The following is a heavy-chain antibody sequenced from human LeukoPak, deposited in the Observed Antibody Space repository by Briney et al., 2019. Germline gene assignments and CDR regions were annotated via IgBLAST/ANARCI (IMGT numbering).Heavy chain of an antibody. CDR1: GGSISSGSFY. CDR3: SGGYHFLAFFYF. Sequence: SQTLSLTCTVSGGSISSGSFYWGWIRQHPGKGLEWIGYIHYRGTAYYNTSLKSRLTISMDTTKNQFSLRLDSVTAADTAVYYFSGGYHFLAFFYFWGPGTLVPVSS. J-gene: IGHJ4*03. V-gene: IGHV4-31*03. D-gene: IGHD3-3*02. CDR2: IHYRGTA.